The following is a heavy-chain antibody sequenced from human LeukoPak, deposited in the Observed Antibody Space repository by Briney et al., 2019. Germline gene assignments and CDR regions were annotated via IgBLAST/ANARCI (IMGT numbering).Heavy chain of an antibody. V-gene: IGHV4-59*01. CDR1: GGYITSYY. D-gene: IGHD4-11*01. J-gene: IGHJ4*02. Sequence: PSETLSLTCTVSGGYITSYYWSWMRQPPGKGREWIGYIYNSGSTNYNPSLKSRVTISVDTSKNQSSLKLRSVTAADTVVYYCARLYSSSLGRVFDYWGQGTLVTASP. CDR2: IYNSGST. CDR3: ARLYSSSLGRVFDY.